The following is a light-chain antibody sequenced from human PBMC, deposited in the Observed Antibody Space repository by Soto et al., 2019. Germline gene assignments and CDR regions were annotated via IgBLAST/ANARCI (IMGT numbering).Light chain of an antibody. CDR1: QSISNY. J-gene: IGKJ1*01. Sequence: DIQMTQSPSSLSASVGDRVTITCRASQSISNYLNWYQQKPGKAPKLLIYAASSLQSGVPSRFSGSGSGTDFALTINSLQPEDFATYYCQQSYSTPQTFGQGTKVDIK. CDR2: AAS. CDR3: QQSYSTPQT. V-gene: IGKV1-39*01.